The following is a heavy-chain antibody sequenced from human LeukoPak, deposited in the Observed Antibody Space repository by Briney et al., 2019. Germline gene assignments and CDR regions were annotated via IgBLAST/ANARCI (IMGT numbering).Heavy chain of an antibody. CDR2: IYYSGST. CDR3: ARQVVAAPFDY. D-gene: IGHD2-15*01. J-gene: IGHJ4*02. V-gene: IGHV4-59*08. Sequence: SETLSLTCTVSGGSISSYYWSWIRQPPGKGLEWIGYIYYSGSTNYNPSLKSRVTISVDTSKNQFSLKLSSVTAADTAVYYCARQVVAAPFDYWGQGTLVTVSS. CDR1: GGSISSYY.